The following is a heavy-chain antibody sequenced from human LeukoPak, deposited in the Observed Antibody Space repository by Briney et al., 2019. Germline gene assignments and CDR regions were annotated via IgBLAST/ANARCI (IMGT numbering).Heavy chain of an antibody. J-gene: IGHJ4*02. Sequence: GGSLRLSCAASGFSFSNYAMAWVRQSPGKGLEWVSAISGSSESTYYADSVKGRFTMSRDTSKNTLYLQMSSLRAEDTAVYYCAKGAYYNEPGYFAYWGQGTLVTVSS. V-gene: IGHV3-23*01. CDR3: AKGAYYNEPGYFAY. CDR1: GFSFSNYA. D-gene: IGHD3-22*01. CDR2: ISGSSEST.